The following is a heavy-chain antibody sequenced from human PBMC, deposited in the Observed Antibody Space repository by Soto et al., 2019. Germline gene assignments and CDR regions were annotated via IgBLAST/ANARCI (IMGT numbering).Heavy chain of an antibody. Sequence: QVQLVQSGAEVKKPGASVKVSCKASGYTFTTYHMPWVRQAPGQGLEWMGIINPSGDNTNYAQKFLGRVTMTRDTSTSTVYMELSSLRSEDTPVYYCARTPVDISMATNFDYWGQGTLVTVSS. CDR2: INPSGDNT. CDR3: ARTPVDISMATNFDY. D-gene: IGHD5-12*01. CDR1: GYTFTTYH. V-gene: IGHV1-46*01. J-gene: IGHJ4*02.